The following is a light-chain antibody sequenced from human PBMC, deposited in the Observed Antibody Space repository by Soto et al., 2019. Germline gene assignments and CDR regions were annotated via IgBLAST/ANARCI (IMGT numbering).Light chain of an antibody. CDR2: GAS. Sequence: EIVLTQSPGTLSLSPGERATLSCRASQSVSSNYLAWYQQRPGHAPRLLIYGASSRATGIPDRLSGSGSGTDSTLTISRLEPEDVAVYYCQQYGNSPLLTFGPGTKVDIK. V-gene: IGKV3-20*01. J-gene: IGKJ3*01. CDR3: QQYGNSPLLT. CDR1: QSVSSNY.